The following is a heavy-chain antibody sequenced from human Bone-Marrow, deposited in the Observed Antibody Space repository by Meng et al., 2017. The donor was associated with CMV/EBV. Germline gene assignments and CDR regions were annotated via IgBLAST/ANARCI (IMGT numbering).Heavy chain of an antibody. J-gene: IGHJ4*02. Sequence: GGSLRLPCAASGFTFSSYGMYWVRQAPGKGLEWVAFIRYDGSNKYYADSVKGRFTISRDNSKNTLYLQMNSLRAEDTAVYYCAKDDITYDFWSGALPDYWGQGTLVTVSS. CDR1: GFTFSSYG. V-gene: IGHV3-30*02. CDR3: AKDDITYDFWSGALPDY. CDR2: IRYDGSNK. D-gene: IGHD3-3*01.